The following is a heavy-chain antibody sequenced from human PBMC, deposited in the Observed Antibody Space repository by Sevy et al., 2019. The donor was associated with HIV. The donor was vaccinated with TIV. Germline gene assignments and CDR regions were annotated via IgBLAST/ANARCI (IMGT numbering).Heavy chain of an antibody. D-gene: IGHD3-10*01. Sequence: GGSLRLSCAGSEFSFSTYTMNWVRQAPGKGLEWVSSISSSSNYIYYADSVKGRFTISRDNAKNSLYLQMNSLRAEDTAVYYCARPYGSGSWEAFDLWGQGTMVTVS. V-gene: IGHV3-21*01. CDR3: ARPYGSGSWEAFDL. CDR1: EFSFSTYT. J-gene: IGHJ3*01. CDR2: ISSSSNYI.